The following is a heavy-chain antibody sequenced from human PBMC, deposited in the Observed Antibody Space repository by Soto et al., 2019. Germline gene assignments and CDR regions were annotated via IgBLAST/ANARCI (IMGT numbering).Heavy chain of an antibody. Sequence: GDSVKVSWNGSGYWFTXHCIGCVRQMSGEGLEWMGIIYPGDSDTRYSPSFQGQVTISADKSISTAYLQWSSLKASDTAMYYCXRRYDSSGYYSLNWFDPWDQGTLVTVSS. J-gene: IGHJ5*02. CDR1: GYWFTXHC. CDR2: IYPGDSDT. V-gene: IGHV5-51*01. CDR3: XRRYDSSGYYSLNWFDP. D-gene: IGHD3-22*01.